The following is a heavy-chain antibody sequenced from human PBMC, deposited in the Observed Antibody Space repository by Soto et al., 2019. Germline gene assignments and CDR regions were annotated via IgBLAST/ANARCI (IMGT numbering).Heavy chain of an antibody. D-gene: IGHD3-16*01. CDR1: GGSISSSSYY. Sequence: QLQLQESGPGLVKPSETLSLTCTVSGGSISSSSYYWGWIRQPPGKGLEWIGSIYYSGYTYYNPARKSRGTISVDTSKNQFSRTLSSVTAADPAVYYCARHNGPLYVGYYYDMDVWGQGTTVTVSS. V-gene: IGHV4-39*01. CDR2: IYYSGYT. J-gene: IGHJ6*02. CDR3: ARHNGPLYVGYYYDMDV.